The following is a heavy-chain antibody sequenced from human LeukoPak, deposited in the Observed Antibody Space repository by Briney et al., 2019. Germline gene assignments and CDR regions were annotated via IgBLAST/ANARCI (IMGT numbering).Heavy chain of an antibody. Sequence: PSETLSLTCSVSGFPITTTSYYWGWIRQSPGRGLEWIGNIFPNGRTNYNPSLESRFTVSVDTSRNQFSLQLTSVTAADTAVYYCARCLYRFGSYYFDSWGQGILVTVSS. CDR2: IFPNGRT. V-gene: IGHV4-39*01. D-gene: IGHD1-26*01. J-gene: IGHJ4*02. CDR1: GFPITTTSYY. CDR3: ARCLYRFGSYYFDS.